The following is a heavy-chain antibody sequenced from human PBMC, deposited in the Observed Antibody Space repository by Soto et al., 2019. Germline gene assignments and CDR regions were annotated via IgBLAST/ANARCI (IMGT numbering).Heavy chain of an antibody. V-gene: IGHV4-59*08. CDR1: GGSISSYY. J-gene: IGHJ2*01. D-gene: IGHD1-20*01. CDR2: IYYSGST. CDR3: ARVYPLYNWQLGDWYFDL. Sequence: QAQLQESGPGLVKPSETLSLTCTVSGGSISSYYWSWIRQPPGKGLEWIWYIYYSGSTNYNPYLKNRATLSVDTSKNQFSLKLRSVTAPDTAVYYCARVYPLYNWQLGDWYFDLWGRGTLVTVSS.